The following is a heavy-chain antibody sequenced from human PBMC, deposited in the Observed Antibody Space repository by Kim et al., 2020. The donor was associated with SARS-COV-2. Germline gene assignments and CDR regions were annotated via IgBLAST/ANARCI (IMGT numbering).Heavy chain of an antibody. V-gene: IGHV3-11*01. D-gene: IGHD3-9*01. J-gene: IGHJ4*01. CDR3: ARLRYFDWLLPNPDY. Sequence: GGSLRLSCAASGFTFSDYYMSWIRQAPGKGLEWVSYISSSGSTIYYADSVKGRFTISRDNAKNSLYLQMNSLRAEDTAVYYCARLRYFDWLLPNPDYWGPGTLVTGPS. CDR2: ISSSGSTI. CDR1: GFTFSDYY.